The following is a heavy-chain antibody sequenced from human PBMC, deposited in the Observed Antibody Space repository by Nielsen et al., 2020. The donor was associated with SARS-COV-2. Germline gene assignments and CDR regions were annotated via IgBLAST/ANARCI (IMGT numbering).Heavy chain of an antibody. D-gene: IGHD3-10*01. V-gene: IGHV3-7*01. CDR3: ATNRGDY. J-gene: IGHJ4*02. Sequence: GESLKISCAASGFSFSTHWMSWVRQAPGKGLEWLATIKQSASETYYVDSVKGRFTISRDNAKNSLYLQMHSLRVEDTATYYCATNRGDYWGQGTVVPSP. CDR2: IKQSASET. CDR1: GFSFSTHW.